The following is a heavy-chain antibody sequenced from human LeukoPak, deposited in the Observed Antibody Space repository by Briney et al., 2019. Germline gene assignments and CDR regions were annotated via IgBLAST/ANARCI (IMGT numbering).Heavy chain of an antibody. D-gene: IGHD3-22*01. Sequence: RASVKVSCKASGYTFTSYGISWVRQAPGQGLEGMGWISAYNGNTNYAQKLQDRVTMTTDTSTSTAYMELRSLRSDDTAVYYCARDGGLYEETDYYDTNYYYMDVWGKGTTVPISS. CDR3: ARDGGLYEETDYYDTNYYYMDV. CDR1: GYTFTSYG. CDR2: ISAYNGNT. V-gene: IGHV1-18*01. J-gene: IGHJ6*03.